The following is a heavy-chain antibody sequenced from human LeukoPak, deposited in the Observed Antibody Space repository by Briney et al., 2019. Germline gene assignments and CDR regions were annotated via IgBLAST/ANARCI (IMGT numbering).Heavy chain of an antibody. Sequence: TSETLSLTCTVSGGSISSSSYYWGWIRQPPGKGLEWIVSIYYSGSTYYNPSLKSRVTISVDTSKNQFSLKLSSVTAADTAVYYCARHRDIVVVPAAYFDYWGQGTLVTVSS. D-gene: IGHD2-2*01. CDR3: ARHRDIVVVPAAYFDY. V-gene: IGHV4-39*01. J-gene: IGHJ4*02. CDR1: GGSISSSSYY. CDR2: IYYSGST.